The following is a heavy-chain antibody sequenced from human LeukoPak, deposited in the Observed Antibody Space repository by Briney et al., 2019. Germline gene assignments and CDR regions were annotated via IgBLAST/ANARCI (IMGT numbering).Heavy chain of an antibody. CDR2: IWYDGSNK. V-gene: IGHV3-33*01. CDR1: GFTFSSFG. J-gene: IGHJ5*02. D-gene: IGHD4-11*01. CDR3: ARDAGQKTTQNH. Sequence: PGGSLRLSCAASGFTFSSFGMHWVRQTPGKGLEWVAVIWYDGSNKYYAGSVKGRFTISRDNSKNTLYLQMNSLRAEDTAVYYCARDAGQKTTQNHWGQGTLVTVSS.